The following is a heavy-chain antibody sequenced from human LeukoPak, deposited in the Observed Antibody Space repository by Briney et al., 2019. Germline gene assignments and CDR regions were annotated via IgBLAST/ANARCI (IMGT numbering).Heavy chain of an antibody. V-gene: IGHV4-39*02. D-gene: IGHD6-6*01. J-gene: IGHJ4*02. Sequence: SETLSLTCTVSGGSISSSSYYWGWIRQPPGKGLEWIGSIYYSGSTYYNPSLKSRVTISVDTSKNQFSLKLSSVTAADTAVYYCAREYSSSPDCWGQGTLVTVSS. CDR3: AREYSSSPDC. CDR1: GGSISSSSYY. CDR2: IYYSGST.